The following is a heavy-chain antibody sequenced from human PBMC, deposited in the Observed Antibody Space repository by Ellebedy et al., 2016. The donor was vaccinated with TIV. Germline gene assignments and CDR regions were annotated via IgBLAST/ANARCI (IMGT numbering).Heavy chain of an antibody. CDR2: IYYTGST. V-gene: IGHV4-39*01. J-gene: IGHJ4*02. CDR3: ARLQFLELVLSFFDS. Sequence: SETLSLTCTVSGGSIDSTSYFWGWIRQPPGQGLEWIGTIYYTGSTYYNPSLKSRVTMSINTSKNPFSLKLSSVTAADTAFYYRARLQFLELVLSFFDSWGQGTLVSVSS. D-gene: IGHD3-3*01. CDR1: GGSIDSTSYF.